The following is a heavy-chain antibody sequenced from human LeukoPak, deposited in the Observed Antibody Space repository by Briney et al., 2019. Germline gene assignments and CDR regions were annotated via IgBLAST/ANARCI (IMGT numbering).Heavy chain of an antibody. D-gene: IGHD5-18*01. V-gene: IGHV4-34*03. CDR1: GGSFSGYY. CDR3: PTTTEGGYSNGYFYYYMDV. CDR2: INHSGST. Sequence: SETLSLTCAVYGGSFSGYYWSWIRQPPGKGLEWIGEINHSGSTNYNPSLKSRVTISVDTSKKQFFLKLSAVTAADSAVYYGPTTTEGGYSNGYFYYYMDVWGKGTTVTISS. J-gene: IGHJ6*03.